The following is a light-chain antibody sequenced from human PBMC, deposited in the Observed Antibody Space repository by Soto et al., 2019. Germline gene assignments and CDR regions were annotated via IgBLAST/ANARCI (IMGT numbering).Light chain of an antibody. J-gene: IGKJ4*01. CDR3: QHYRTS. Sequence: EIVLTQSPGTLSLSPGERATLSCRASQSVSSSYLAWYQQKPGQAPRQLIYGASSRATGIPDRFSGSGSGTDFTRTITRLEPEDFAVYYCQHYRTSFRGGTLVEIK. CDR1: QSVSSSY. CDR2: GAS. V-gene: IGKV3-20*01.